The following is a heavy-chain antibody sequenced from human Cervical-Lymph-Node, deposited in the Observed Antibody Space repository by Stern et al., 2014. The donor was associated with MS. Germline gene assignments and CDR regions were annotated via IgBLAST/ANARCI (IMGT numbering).Heavy chain of an antibody. CDR1: GFTFSGYY. CDR3: ARDSWSCEGCAFDI. D-gene: IGHD6-13*01. CDR2: INADGNEK. Sequence: EVQLVESGGGSVPPGGSLRVSCAASGFTFSGYYMSWVRQAPGKGLQWVANINADGNEKNYVGSVKGHFTISRDNAKSSLSLVMNSLRAEDTAVYYCARDSWSCEGCAFDIWGQGTMVTVSS. V-gene: IGHV3-7*01. J-gene: IGHJ3*02.